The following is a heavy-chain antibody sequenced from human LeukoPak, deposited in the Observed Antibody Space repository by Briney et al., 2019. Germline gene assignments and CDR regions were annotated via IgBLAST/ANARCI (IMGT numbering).Heavy chain of an antibody. D-gene: IGHD1-1*01. J-gene: IGHJ3*02. CDR3: AKCNLDNCREGFHI. Sequence: GGSLRLSCAAAGFAFSSNALSWVRQAPGEGLDWVSSISVSSTTYYLDSVRGRFTISRDNSNNALFLQMNSLRAEDTALYYCAKCNLDNCREGFHISGQGTMVTVSS. CDR1: GFAFSSNA. V-gene: IGHV3-23*01. CDR2: ISVSSTT.